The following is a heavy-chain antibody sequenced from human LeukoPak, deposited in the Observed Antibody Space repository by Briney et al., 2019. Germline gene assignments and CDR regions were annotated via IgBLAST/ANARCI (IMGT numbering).Heavy chain of an antibody. V-gene: IGHV4-4*07. Sequence: SETLSLTCTVSGGSISSYYWSWIRQPAGKGLEWIGRIYTSGSTNYNPSLKSRVTMSVDTSKNQFSLKLSSVTAADTAVYYCARHKLGIRRPYYFDYWGQGTLVTVSS. CDR2: IYTSGST. CDR1: GGSISSYY. D-gene: IGHD7-27*01. J-gene: IGHJ4*02. CDR3: ARHKLGIRRPYYFDY.